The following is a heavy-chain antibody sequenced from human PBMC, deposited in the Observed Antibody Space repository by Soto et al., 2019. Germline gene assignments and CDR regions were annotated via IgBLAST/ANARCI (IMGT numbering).Heavy chain of an antibody. CDR1: GFTFSSYA. D-gene: IGHD5-12*01. V-gene: IGHV3-23*01. CDR3: AKVCLLLGDGYNCGFDY. J-gene: IGHJ4*02. Sequence: GGSLRLSCAASGFTFSSYAMSWVRQAPGKGLEWVSAISGSGGSTYYADSVKGRFTISRDNSKNTLYLQMNSLRAEDTAVYYCAKVCLLLGDGYNCGFDYWGQGTLVTVSS. CDR2: ISGSGGST.